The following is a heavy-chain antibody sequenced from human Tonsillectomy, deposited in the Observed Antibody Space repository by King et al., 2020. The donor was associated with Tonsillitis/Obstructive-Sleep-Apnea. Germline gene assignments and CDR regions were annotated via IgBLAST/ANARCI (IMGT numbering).Heavy chain of an antibody. CDR3: SRDLRGKDY. Sequence: VQLVESGGDLVQIGGSLRLTCAASGIILSSSWMSWVRHAPGRGLEWVANIKEDGSEKYYADSGKGRFTISRDNSKNSLSLEMNNLRVEDTAVYYCSRDLRGKDYWGQGTLVTVSS. D-gene: IGHD3-16*01. J-gene: IGHJ4*02. V-gene: IGHV3-7*04. CDR2: IKEDGSEK. CDR1: GIILSSSW.